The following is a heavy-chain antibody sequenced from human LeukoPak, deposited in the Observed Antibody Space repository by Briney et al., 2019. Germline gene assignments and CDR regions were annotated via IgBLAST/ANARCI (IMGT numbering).Heavy chain of an antibody. CDR1: GFTFSSYA. CDR3: AKAEAQYYYGEPDDAFDI. Sequence: QTGGSLRLSCAASGFTFSSYAMSWVRQAPGKGLEWVSAISGSGGSTYYADSVKGRFTISRDNSKSTLYLQMNSLRAEDTAVYYCAKAEAQYYYGEPDDAFDIWGQGTMVTVSS. CDR2: ISGSGGST. V-gene: IGHV3-23*01. J-gene: IGHJ3*02. D-gene: IGHD3-10*01.